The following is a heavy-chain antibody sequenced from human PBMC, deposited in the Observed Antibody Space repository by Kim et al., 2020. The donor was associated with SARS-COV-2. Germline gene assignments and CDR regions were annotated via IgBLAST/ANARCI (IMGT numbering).Heavy chain of an antibody. D-gene: IGHD3-10*01. CDR1: GDSVTSIHYY. Sequence: SETLSLTCAVSGDSVTSIHYYWSWIRQPPGKGLEWLGYIYYSGSTNYNPSLKSRVTMSVDMSKNQVSLEVTSVTAADTAVYYCAGGMRDKPRHYGSGAYYHWGKGALVTVSS. V-gene: IGHV4-61*01. J-gene: IGHJ4*02. CDR2: IYYSGST. CDR3: AGGMRDKPRHYGSGAYYH.